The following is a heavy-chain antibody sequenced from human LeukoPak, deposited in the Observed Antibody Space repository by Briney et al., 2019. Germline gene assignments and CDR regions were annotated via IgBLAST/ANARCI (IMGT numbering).Heavy chain of an antibody. V-gene: IGHV3-30*02. Sequence: TGGSLRLSCAASGTNFRSSGMHWVRQAPGKGLEWVTFIQNDGSDKYYAASVKGRFTISRDNSKNTVYLHMASLRADDTALYYCAREGGRAVPGRFDQWGQGTLVTVSS. CDR1: GTNFRSSG. J-gene: IGHJ4*02. CDR3: AREGGRAVPGRFDQ. D-gene: IGHD6-13*01. CDR2: IQNDGSDK.